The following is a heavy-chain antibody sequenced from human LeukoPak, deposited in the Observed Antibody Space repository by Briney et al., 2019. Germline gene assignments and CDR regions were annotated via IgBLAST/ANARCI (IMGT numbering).Heavy chain of an antibody. CDR3: ARYQVAIDY. CDR1: GFHLSNFA. D-gene: IGHD2-2*01. Sequence: GFLRTFRAASGFHLSNFAMSWGRQASGQGVECVSAISGSGNSTYYADSVKGRFTISRDNSKNTLYLQINSLRADDTAVYYCARYQVAIDYWGQGTLVTVSA. V-gene: IGHV3-23*01. CDR2: ISGSGNST. J-gene: IGHJ4*02.